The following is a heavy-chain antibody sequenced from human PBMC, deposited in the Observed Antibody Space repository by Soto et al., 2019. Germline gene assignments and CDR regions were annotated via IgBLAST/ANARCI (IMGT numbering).Heavy chain of an antibody. J-gene: IGHJ6*02. Sequence: SETLSLTCTVSGGSISSYYWSWIRQPPGKGLEWIGYIYYSGSTNYNPSLKSRVTISVDTSKNQFSLKLSSVTAADTAVYYCARDSSFPFYYYGMDVWGQGTTVTVS. V-gene: IGHV4-59*01. CDR2: IYYSGST. CDR1: GGSISSYY. CDR3: ARDSSFPFYYYGMDV. D-gene: IGHD6-6*01.